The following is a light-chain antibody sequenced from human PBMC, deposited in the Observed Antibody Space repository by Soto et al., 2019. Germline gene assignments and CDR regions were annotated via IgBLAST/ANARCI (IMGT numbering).Light chain of an antibody. J-gene: IGKJ1*01. Sequence: DIQMTQSPSTLSGSVGDRVTITCRASQTISSWLAWYQQKPGKAPKLLIYKASTLKSGVQSRFSGSGSGTEFALTISSLQPDDFGPYHCQQYNSHSETFGQGTKVE. V-gene: IGKV1-5*03. CDR1: QTISSW. CDR3: QQYNSHSET. CDR2: KAS.